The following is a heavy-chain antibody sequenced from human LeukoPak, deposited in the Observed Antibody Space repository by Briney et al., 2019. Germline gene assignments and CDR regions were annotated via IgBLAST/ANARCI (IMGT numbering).Heavy chain of an antibody. CDR1: GYTFTSYY. D-gene: IGHD3-22*01. CDR3: ARGYRGSSGYYKLDY. CDR2: ISAYNGNT. J-gene: IGHJ4*02. Sequence: GASVKVSCKASGYTFTSYYMHWVRQAPGQGLEWMGWISAYNGNTNYAQKLQGRVTMTTDTSTSTAYMELRSLRSDDTAVYYCARGYRGSSGYYKLDYWGQGTLVTVSS. V-gene: IGHV1-18*04.